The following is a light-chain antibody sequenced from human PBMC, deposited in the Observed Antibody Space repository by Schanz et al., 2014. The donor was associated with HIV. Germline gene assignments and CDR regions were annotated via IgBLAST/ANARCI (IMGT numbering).Light chain of an antibody. CDR3: AAWDVNLNGPV. Sequence: QSVLTQPPSVSGAPGQRITIPCSGTSSNVGAGYDVHWYRELPGRAPTLLIYSNNNRPSGVPDRYSGSKSGTSASLAISGLQSEDEADYYCAAWDVNLNGPVFGGGTKLTVL. V-gene: IGLV1-40*01. J-gene: IGLJ2*01. CDR1: SSNVGAGYD. CDR2: SNN.